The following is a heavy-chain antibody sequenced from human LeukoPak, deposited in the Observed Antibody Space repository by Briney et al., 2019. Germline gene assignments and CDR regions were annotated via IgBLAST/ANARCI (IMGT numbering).Heavy chain of an antibody. CDR3: ARDYDAVVAPAVYYYYYGMDV. V-gene: IGHV3-21*01. D-gene: IGHD2-2*01. CDR2: ISSSSSYI. Sequence: GGSLRLSCAASGFTFSSYSMNWVRQAPGKGLEWVSSISSSSSYIYYADSVKGRFTISRDNAKNSLYLQMNSLRAEDTAVYYCARDYDAVVAPAVYYYYYGMDVWGQGTTVTVSS. J-gene: IGHJ6*02. CDR1: GFTFSSYS.